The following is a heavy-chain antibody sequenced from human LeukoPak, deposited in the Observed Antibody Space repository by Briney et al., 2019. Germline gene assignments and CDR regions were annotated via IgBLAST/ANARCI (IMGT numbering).Heavy chain of an antibody. CDR3: AKEVSDRAMASYYFDY. J-gene: IGHJ4*02. Sequence: PGGSLRLSCAASGFTFSSYAMSWVRQAPGKGLEWVSAISGSGGSAYYADSVKGRFTISRDNSKNTLYLQMNSLRAEDTAVYYCAKEVSDRAMASYYFDYWGQGTLVTVSS. CDR1: GFTFSSYA. D-gene: IGHD5-18*01. V-gene: IGHV3-23*01. CDR2: ISGSGGSA.